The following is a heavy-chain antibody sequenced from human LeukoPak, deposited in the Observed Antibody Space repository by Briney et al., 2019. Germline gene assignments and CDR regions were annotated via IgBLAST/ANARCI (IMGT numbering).Heavy chain of an antibody. V-gene: IGHV3-30-3*01. CDR1: GFTFSSYA. J-gene: IGHJ4*02. CDR2: ISYGGSNK. CDR3: ARTGGFSYYDSSGYFDY. Sequence: GGSLRLSCAASGFTFSSYAMHWVRQAPGKGLEWVAVISYGGSNKYYADSVKGRFTISRDNSKNTLYLQMNSLRAEDTAVYYCARTGGFSYYDSSGYFDYWGQGTLVTVSS. D-gene: IGHD3-22*01.